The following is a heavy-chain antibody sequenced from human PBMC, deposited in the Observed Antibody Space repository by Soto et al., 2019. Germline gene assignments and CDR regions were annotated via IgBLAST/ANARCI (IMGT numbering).Heavy chain of an antibody. V-gene: IGHV1-69*01. D-gene: IGHD2-15*01. CDR1: GGTFSSYA. CDR2: IIPIFGTA. Sequence: QVQLVQSGAEVKKPGSSVKVSCKASGGTFSSYAISWVRQAPGQGLEWMGGIIPIFGTANYAQKFQGRVTITADESTSTAYMELSSLRSEDTAVYYCAEAHCSGGSCYSGLKYYYYGMDVWGHGTTVTVS. CDR3: AEAHCSGGSCYSGLKYYYYGMDV. J-gene: IGHJ6*02.